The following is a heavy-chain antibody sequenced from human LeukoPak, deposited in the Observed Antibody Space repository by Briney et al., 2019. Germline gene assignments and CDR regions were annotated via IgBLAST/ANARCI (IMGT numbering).Heavy chain of an antibody. Sequence: GGSRRLSCAASGFTFSSYAMSWVRQAPGKGLEWVSAISGSGGSTYYADSVKGRFTISRDNSKNTLYLQMNSLRAEDTAVYLCAKDRDYYDSSGYYPPPSDAFDIWGQGTMVTVSS. D-gene: IGHD3-22*01. CDR2: ISGSGGST. CDR3: AKDRDYYDSSGYYPPPSDAFDI. J-gene: IGHJ3*02. CDR1: GFTFSSYA. V-gene: IGHV3-23*01.